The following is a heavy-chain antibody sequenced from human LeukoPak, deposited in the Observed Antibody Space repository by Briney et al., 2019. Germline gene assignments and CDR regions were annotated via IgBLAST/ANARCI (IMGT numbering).Heavy chain of an antibody. J-gene: IGHJ4*02. CDR3: VDLNTPL. D-gene: IGHD2-15*01. V-gene: IGHV3-48*04. Sequence: GGSLRLSCAASGFTFSSYSMNWLRQAPGKGLEWVSYISSSGSSIKYADSVKGRFTISRDNTKSSLYLQMNSLRAEDTAVYYCVDLNTPLWGQGTLVTVSS. CDR2: ISSSGSSI. CDR1: GFTFSSYS.